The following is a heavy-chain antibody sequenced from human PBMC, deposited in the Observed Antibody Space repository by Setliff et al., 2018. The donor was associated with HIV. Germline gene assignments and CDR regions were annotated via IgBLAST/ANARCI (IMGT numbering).Heavy chain of an antibody. CDR3: ARGRDASTWYLSHFYSYYYLDV. J-gene: IGHJ6*03. CDR2: INHSGTT. Sequence: SETLSLTCTVSGGPLSGYFWTWIRQTPDKGLEWIGDINHSGTTNYNLSLKSRTTLALDTSKNQLSLKLTSVVAADTGLYFCARGRDASTWYLSHFYSYYYLDVWGNGTTVTVSS. V-gene: IGHV4-34*01. D-gene: IGHD6-13*01. CDR1: GGPLSGYF.